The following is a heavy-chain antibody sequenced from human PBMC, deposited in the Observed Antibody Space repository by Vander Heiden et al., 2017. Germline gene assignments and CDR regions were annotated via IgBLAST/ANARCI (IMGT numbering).Heavy chain of an antibody. CDR1: GYTFTSYG. D-gene: IGHD3-22*01. Sequence: QVQLVPSGAEVKKPGASVKVPCKASGYTFTSYGISWARQAPGQGLEWMGWISAYNGDTNYGQKFQGRVTLTTDTSTSTAYMELRSLRSDDTAVYYCARYTIIISSAVTGDYWGQGTLGTVSS. CDR3: ARYTIIISSAVTGDY. V-gene: IGHV1-18*04. CDR2: ISAYNGDT. J-gene: IGHJ4*02.